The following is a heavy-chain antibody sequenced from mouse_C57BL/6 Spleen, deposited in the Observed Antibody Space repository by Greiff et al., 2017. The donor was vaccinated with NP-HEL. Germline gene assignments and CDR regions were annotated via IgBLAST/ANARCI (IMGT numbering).Heavy chain of an antibody. V-gene: IGHV10-1*01. CDR1: GFSFNTYA. Sequence: EVQGVESGGGLVQPKGSLKLSCAASGFSFNTYAMNWVRQAPGKGLEWVARIRSKSDNYASYYADSVKDRFTISNDDTESMLYLQMNNLKTEDAAMYDCGRQDYYGSSYFDYWGQGTTLTVSS. CDR2: IRSKSDNYAS. J-gene: IGHJ2*01. D-gene: IGHD1-1*01. CDR3: GRQDYYGSSYFDY.